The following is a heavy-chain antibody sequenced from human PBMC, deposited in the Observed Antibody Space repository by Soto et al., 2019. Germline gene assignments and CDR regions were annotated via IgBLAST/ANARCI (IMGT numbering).Heavy chain of an antibody. CDR1: GFIFSDYW. CDR3: ARARIDY. CDR2: INPEGSEK. V-gene: IGHV3-7*03. Sequence: EVQLVESGGGLVQPGGSLRLSCAVSGFIFSDYWMTWVRQAPGKGLEWVANINPEGSEKYYVDSVKGRFTISRDNAKNSQYLQMISLRAEDTALYYCARARIDYWGRGTLITVSS. J-gene: IGHJ4*02.